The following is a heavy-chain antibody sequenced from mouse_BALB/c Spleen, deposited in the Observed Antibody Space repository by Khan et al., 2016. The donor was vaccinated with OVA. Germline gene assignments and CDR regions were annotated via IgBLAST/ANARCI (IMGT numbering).Heavy chain of an antibody. J-gene: IGHJ4*01. Sequence: QVQLKESGPGLVAPSQSLSITCTVSGFSLSRYNIHWVRQPPGKGLEWLGMIWGGGGTDYNSTLKSRLSIRKDNSKSQVLLKMNSLQTDDTAIYYCARAYYRYDGYYAMDYWGQGTSGTVSS. V-gene: IGHV2-6-4*01. D-gene: IGHD2-14*01. CDR1: GFSLSRYN. CDR2: IWGGGGT. CDR3: ARAYYRYDGYYAMDY.